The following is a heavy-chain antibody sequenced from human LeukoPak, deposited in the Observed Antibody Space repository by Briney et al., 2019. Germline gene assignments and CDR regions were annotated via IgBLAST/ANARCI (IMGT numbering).Heavy chain of an antibody. J-gene: IGHJ5*02. CDR2: ISDSGRT. CDR1: GDSTSSSSYY. V-gene: IGHV4-61*05. D-gene: IGHD3-16*01. Sequence: SETLSLTCTVSGDSTSSSSYYWGWIRQPPGKGLEWIGYISDSGRTNYNPSLKSRVSISPDTSKNQLSLRLSSVTAADTAVYYCARQFALTWFDPWGQGTLVTVSS. CDR3: ARQFALTWFDP.